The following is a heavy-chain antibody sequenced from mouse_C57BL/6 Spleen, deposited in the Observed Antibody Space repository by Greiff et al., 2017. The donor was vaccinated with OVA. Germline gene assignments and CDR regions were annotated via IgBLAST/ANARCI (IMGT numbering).Heavy chain of an antibody. CDR1: GFSLTSYG. CDR2: IWSGGST. Sequence: VMLVESGPGLVQPSQSLSITCTVSGFSLTSYGVHWVRQSPGKGLEWLGVIWSGGSTDYNAAFISRLSISKDNSKSQVFFKMNSLQADDTAIYYCARGGSNWGFAYWGQGTLVTVSA. D-gene: IGHD2-5*01. CDR3: ARGGSNWGFAY. J-gene: IGHJ3*01. V-gene: IGHV2-2*01.